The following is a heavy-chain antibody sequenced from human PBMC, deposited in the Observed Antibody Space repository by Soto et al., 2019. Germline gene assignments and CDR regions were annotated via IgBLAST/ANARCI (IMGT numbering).Heavy chain of an antibody. Sequence: ASVKVSCKASGYTFTGYYMHWVRQAPGQGLEWMGWIYPNSGGTNYAQKFQGWVTMTRDTSISTAYMELSRLRSDDTAVYYCARDKTPGIQLWFFDYWGQGTLVTVSS. CDR2: IYPNSGGT. J-gene: IGHJ4*02. CDR1: GYTFTGYY. V-gene: IGHV1-2*04. CDR3: ARDKTPGIQLWFFDY. D-gene: IGHD5-18*01.